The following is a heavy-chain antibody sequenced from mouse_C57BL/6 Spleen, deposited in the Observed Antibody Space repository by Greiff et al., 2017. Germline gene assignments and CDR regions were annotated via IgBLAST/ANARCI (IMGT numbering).Heavy chain of an antibody. CDR3: ASYDYDRDFDY. CDR2: IFPGSGST. V-gene: IGHV1-56*01. J-gene: IGHJ2*01. CDR1: GYTFTSHW. D-gene: IGHD2-4*01. Sequence: VKLMESGPELVRPGASVKISCKAPGYTFTSHWMQWVRQRPGQGLAWIGEIFPGSGSTYYNEKFKGKATLTVDTSSSTAYMQLSSLTSEDSAVYFSASYDYDRDFDYWGKGTTLTGSS.